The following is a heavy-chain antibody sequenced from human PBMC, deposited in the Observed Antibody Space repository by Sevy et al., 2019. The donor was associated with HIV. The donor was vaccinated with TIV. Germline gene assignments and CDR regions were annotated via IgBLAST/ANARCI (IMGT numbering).Heavy chain of an antibody. CDR3: AREGCTKPHDY. V-gene: IGHV3-23*01. CDR2: LSFGCGEI. Sequence: CGCLRLSCAASGFTFSKYSMSWVRQPPGKGLEWVSTLSFGCGEINYADSVKGRFTCSRVNSKSSVYLQMNNLRPEDTAVYYCAREGCTKPHDYWGQGTLVTVSS. D-gene: IGHD2-8*01. CDR1: GFTFSKYS. J-gene: IGHJ4*02.